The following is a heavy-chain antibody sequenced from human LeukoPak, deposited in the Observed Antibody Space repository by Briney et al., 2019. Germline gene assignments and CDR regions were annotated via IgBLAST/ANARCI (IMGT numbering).Heavy chain of an antibody. D-gene: IGHD3-22*01. Sequence: GGSLRLSCAASGFTFSSYAMSWVRQAPGKGLEWVSAISASGGSTYYADSVKGRFTISRDNSKNTVFLQMNSLRAEDTAVYYCARDQGPKVVIISRFDYWGQGTLVTVSS. CDR1: GFTFSSYA. CDR2: ISASGGST. V-gene: IGHV3-23*01. J-gene: IGHJ4*02. CDR3: ARDQGPKVVIISRFDY.